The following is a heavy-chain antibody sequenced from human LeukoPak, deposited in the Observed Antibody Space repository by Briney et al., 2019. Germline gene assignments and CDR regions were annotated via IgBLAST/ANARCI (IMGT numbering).Heavy chain of an antibody. Sequence: PGGTLRLSCAASGFTFSSYGMTWVRRAPGKGLEWVSSISGSGGTTYYADSVKGRFTISRGNSKNTLYLQMNSLRPQDTAVYYCAKDRRIVGAPIWGQGTLVTVSS. V-gene: IGHV3-23*01. CDR1: GFTFSSYG. D-gene: IGHD1-26*01. CDR2: ISGSGGTT. CDR3: AKDRRIVGAPI. J-gene: IGHJ4*02.